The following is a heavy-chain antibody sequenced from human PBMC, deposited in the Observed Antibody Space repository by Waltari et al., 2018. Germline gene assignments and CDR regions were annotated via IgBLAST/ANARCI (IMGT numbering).Heavy chain of an antibody. CDR1: GASINTYY. J-gene: IGHJ6*03. D-gene: IGHD4-4*01. Sequence: QVQLQESGPGLVKPSETLSLTCPVTGASINTYYWSWIRQPPGKGLEWIWYIYYSGRTNYNPSLRSRVTISLDTSKNQFSLKLSSVTAADTAVYFCARVTVTYYYYMDVWGKGTTVTISS. CDR3: ARVTVTYYYYMDV. V-gene: IGHV4-59*01. CDR2: IYYSGRT.